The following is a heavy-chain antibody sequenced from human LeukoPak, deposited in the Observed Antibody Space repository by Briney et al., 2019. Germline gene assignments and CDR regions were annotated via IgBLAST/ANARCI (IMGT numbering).Heavy chain of an antibody. CDR2: IYTSGST. CDR1: GGSISSYY. D-gene: IGHD6-13*01. Sequence: SETLSLTCTISGGSISSYYWSWIRQPAGKGLEWIGRIYTSGSTNYNPSLKSRVTMSVDTSKNQFSLRLNSVTAADTAVYYCARLGPVDSSSWYDFPFDYWGQGTLVTVSS. CDR3: ARLGPVDSSSWYDFPFDY. V-gene: IGHV4-4*07. J-gene: IGHJ4*02.